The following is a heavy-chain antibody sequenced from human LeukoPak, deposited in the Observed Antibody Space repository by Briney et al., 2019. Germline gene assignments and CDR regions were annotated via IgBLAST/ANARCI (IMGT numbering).Heavy chain of an antibody. D-gene: IGHD6-19*01. V-gene: IGHV4-59*01. CDR1: GGSISSYY. J-gene: IGHJ3*02. CDR2: IYYSGGT. CDR3: ARAVIAVAGNSDDAFDI. Sequence: PSETLSLTCTVSGGSISSYYWSWIRQPPGKGLEWIGYIYYSGGTNYNPSLKSRVTISVDTSKNQFSLKLSSVTAADTAVYYCARAVIAVAGNSDDAFDIWGQGTMVTVSS.